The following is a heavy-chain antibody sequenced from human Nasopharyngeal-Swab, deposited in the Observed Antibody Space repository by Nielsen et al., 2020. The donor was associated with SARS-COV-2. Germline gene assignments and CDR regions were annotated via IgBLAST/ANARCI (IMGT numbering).Heavy chain of an antibody. Sequence: WVRQAPGQGPEWMGWINPNSGGTNYAQNFQGWVTMTRDTSISTAYMELSRLRSDDTAVYYCASPVEMSTTWGQGTLVTVSS. CDR2: INPNSGGT. D-gene: IGHD5-24*01. CDR3: ASPVEMSTT. J-gene: IGHJ5*02. V-gene: IGHV1-2*04.